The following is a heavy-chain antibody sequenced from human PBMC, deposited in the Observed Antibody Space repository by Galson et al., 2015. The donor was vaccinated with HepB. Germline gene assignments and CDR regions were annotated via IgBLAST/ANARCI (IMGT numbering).Heavy chain of an antibody. D-gene: IGHD3-3*01. Sequence: TLSLTCTVSGGSIGSGDYYWSWIRQPPGKGLEWIGYISNRETTYYNPSLHGRLIISLGTSKNQFSLRLGSVTAADTAVYYCASAHYDFRSGGAEYFHPWGQGTLVIVSS. J-gene: IGHJ1*01. CDR3: ASAHYDFRSGGAEYFHP. CDR2: ISNRETT. V-gene: IGHV4-30-4*01. CDR1: GGSIGSGDYY.